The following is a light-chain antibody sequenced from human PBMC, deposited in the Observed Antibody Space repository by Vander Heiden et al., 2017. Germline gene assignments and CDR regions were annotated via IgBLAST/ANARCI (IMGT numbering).Light chain of an antibody. CDR2: DVS. Sequence: QSALTQPRSVSGSPGQSVTISCTGTSSDVGAYNYVSWYQQHPGKAPKLIIYDVSGRPSGVPDRFSGSKSDNTASLTISGLQAEDEADYFCFSYSASYTLVLFGGGTKLTVL. CDR3: FSYSASYTLVL. CDR1: SSDVGAYNY. V-gene: IGLV2-11*01. J-gene: IGLJ2*01.